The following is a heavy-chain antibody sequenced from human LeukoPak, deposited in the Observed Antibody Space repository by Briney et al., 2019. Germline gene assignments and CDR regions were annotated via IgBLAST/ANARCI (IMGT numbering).Heavy chain of an antibody. CDR2: IYYSGST. V-gene: IGHV4-59*01. J-gene: IGHJ4*02. CDR1: GGSISSYY. Sequence: SETLSLTCTVSGGSISSYYWSWIRQPPGKGLEWIGYIYYSGSTNYNPSLKSRVTISVDTSKNQFSLKLSSVTAADTAVYYRARSSYDSSGYYYEEGYFDYWGQGTLVTVSS. D-gene: IGHD3-22*01. CDR3: ARSSYDSSGYYYEEGYFDY.